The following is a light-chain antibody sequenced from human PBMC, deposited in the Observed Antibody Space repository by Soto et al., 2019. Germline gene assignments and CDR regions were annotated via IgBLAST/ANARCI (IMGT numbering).Light chain of an antibody. CDR3: SSYTSTNPLG. V-gene: IGLV2-14*01. CDR2: DIS. CDR1: SSELAFFNY. Sequence: QSVLTQPASVSGSPGQSITISCTRTSSELAFFNYVSWYQQHPGKAPKLMIYDISNRPSGVSNRFSGSKSGNTASLTISGLQAEDEADYYCSSYTSTNPLGFGTGTKLTVL. J-gene: IGLJ1*01.